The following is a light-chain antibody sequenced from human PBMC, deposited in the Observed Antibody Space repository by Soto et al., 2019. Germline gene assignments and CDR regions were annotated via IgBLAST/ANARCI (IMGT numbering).Light chain of an antibody. CDR3: QQYVNSPYT. CDR2: GAS. V-gene: IGKV3-20*01. CDR1: QNVRSGY. J-gene: IGKJ2*01. Sequence: EIVLTQSPGTLSLSPGERATLSCRANQNVRSGYLAWYQQKPGQAPRLLIYGASSRATGIPDRFSGSGSGTDFTLTISRLEPEDFAVYYCQQYVNSPYTFGQGTKLEIK.